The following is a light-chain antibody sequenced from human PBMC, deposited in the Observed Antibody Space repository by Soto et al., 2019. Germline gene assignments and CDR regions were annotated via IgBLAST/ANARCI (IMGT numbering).Light chain of an antibody. CDR1: QSLLYDSNNKNY. V-gene: IGKV4-1*01. J-gene: IGKJ4*01. CDR3: QQYYSIVALT. CDR2: WAS. Sequence: DIVMTQSPDSLAVSLGERATINCKSSQSLLYDSNNKNYLAWYQKKPGQPPKLLIYWASTRESGVPDRFSGSGSGTDFTLTISSLQAEDGAVYYCQQYYSIVALTFGGGTKVEIK.